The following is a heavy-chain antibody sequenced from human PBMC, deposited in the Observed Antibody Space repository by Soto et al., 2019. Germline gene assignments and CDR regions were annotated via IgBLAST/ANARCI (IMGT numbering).Heavy chain of an antibody. CDR2: IYYSGST. Sequence: SETLSLTCTVSGGSISSGGYYWSWIRQHPGKGLEWIGYIYYSGSTYYNPSLKSRVTISVDTSKNQFSLKLSSVTAADTAVYYCARVVLTDYGSGSYYNDYYYYGMDVWGQGTTVTV. V-gene: IGHV4-31*03. CDR1: GGSISSGGYY. CDR3: ARVVLTDYGSGSYYNDYYYYGMDV. J-gene: IGHJ6*02. D-gene: IGHD3-10*01.